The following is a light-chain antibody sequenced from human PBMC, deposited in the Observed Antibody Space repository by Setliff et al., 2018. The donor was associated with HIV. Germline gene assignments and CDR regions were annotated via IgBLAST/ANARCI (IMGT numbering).Light chain of an antibody. CDR2: GNS. Sequence: QSALAQPPSVSGAPGQRVTISCTGSSPNIGAGYDVHWYQQLPGTAPKLLIYGNSNRPSGVPDRFSGSKSGTSASLAITGLQAEDEADYYCQSYDSSLSGYVFGTGTKGTVL. CDR1: SPNIGAGYD. CDR3: QSYDSSLSGYV. V-gene: IGLV1-40*01. J-gene: IGLJ1*01.